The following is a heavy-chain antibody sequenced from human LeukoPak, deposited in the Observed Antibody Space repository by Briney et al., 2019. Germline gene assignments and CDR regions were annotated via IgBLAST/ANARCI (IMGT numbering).Heavy chain of an antibody. J-gene: IGHJ4*02. CDR3: ARAVDTAMVLALDY. CDR2: INHSGST. D-gene: IGHD5-18*01. Sequence: SETLSLTCAVYGGSFSGYYWSWIRQPPGKGLEWIGEINHSGSTNYNPSLKSRVTISVDTSKNQFSLKLSSVTAADTAVYYCARAVDTAMVLALDYWGQGTLVTVSS. V-gene: IGHV4-34*01. CDR1: GGSFSGYY.